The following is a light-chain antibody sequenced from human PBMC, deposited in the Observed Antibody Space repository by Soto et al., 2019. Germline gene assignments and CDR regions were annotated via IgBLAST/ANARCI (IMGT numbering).Light chain of an antibody. Sequence: EVVLTQSPGTLSLSPGQSATLSCRASQSVTISYLAWYQPKPVHAPRLLIYCASIRATGIPDRFSGSGSGADFTLTIIRLEPEDFALFYCQHLDSSSYPFGQGTKLEI. J-gene: IGKJ2*01. CDR1: QSVTISY. V-gene: IGKV3-20*01. CDR3: QHLDSSSYP. CDR2: CAS.